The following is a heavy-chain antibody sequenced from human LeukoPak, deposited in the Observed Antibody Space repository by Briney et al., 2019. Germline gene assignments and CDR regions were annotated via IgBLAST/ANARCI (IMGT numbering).Heavy chain of an antibody. J-gene: IGHJ6*03. Sequence: PGGSLRLSCAASGFTFSSYSMNWVRQAPGKGLEWVSYISSSSSTIYYADSVKGRFTISRDNAKNSLYLQMNSLRAEDTAVYYCARDGSGTYYSYYYYMDVWGKGTTVTVSS. CDR1: GFTFSSYS. CDR2: ISSSSSTI. D-gene: IGHD3-10*01. V-gene: IGHV3-48*01. CDR3: ARDGSGTYYSYYYYMDV.